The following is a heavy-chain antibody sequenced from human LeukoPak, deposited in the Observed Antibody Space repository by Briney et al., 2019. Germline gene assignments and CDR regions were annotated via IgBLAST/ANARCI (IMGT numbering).Heavy chain of an antibody. D-gene: IGHD1-26*01. CDR3: ATRRSGSHPYY. J-gene: IGHJ4*02. Sequence: SETLSLTCTVSGASVSSSSYYWEWIRQPPGKGLEWVGSTFYSGSTSYNPSLKSRVTMSVDTSKNQFSLRLSSVTATDTAVYYCATRRSGSHPYYWGQGTLVTVSS. CDR2: TFYSGST. V-gene: IGHV4-39*01. CDR1: GASVSSSSYY.